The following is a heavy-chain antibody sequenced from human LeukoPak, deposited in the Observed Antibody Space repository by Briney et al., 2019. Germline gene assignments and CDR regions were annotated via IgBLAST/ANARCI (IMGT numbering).Heavy chain of an antibody. Sequence: SETLSLTCTVSGVSISSDGYYWTWIRQPPGKGLEWIGHISYSGSTNYNPSLKSRITMSLDTSKNQFSLKLSSVTAADTAVYYCARDRYGRPVDYWGQGTLVTVSS. V-gene: IGHV4-30-4*01. CDR3: ARDRYGRPVDY. D-gene: IGHD5-18*01. CDR1: GVSISSDGYY. CDR2: ISYSGST. J-gene: IGHJ4*02.